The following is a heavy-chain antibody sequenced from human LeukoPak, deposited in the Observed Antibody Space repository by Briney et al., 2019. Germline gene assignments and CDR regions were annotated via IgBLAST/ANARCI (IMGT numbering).Heavy chain of an antibody. V-gene: IGHV3-21*01. CDR2: ISSSSSYI. J-gene: IGHJ3*02. D-gene: IGHD6-19*01. CDR1: GFIFSSYS. CDR3: ARVSVGGTRSFDI. Sequence: PGGSLRLSCAASGFIFSSYSMNWVRQAPGKGLEWVSSISSSSSYIYYADSVKDRFTISRDSAKHTLYFHIDRQRAEDTAVYCCARVSVGGTRSFDIWGHGTMVTVSS.